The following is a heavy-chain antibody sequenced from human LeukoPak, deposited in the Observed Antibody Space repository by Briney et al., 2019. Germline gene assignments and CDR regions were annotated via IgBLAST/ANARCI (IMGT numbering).Heavy chain of an antibody. CDR3: ARSTGQWKEDAFDI. J-gene: IGHJ3*02. Sequence: SQTLSLTCTVSGGSISSGSYYWGWIRQPPGKGLEWIGSIYYSGSTYYNPSLKSRVTISVDTSKNQFSLKLSSVTAADTAVYYCARSTGQWKEDAFDIWGQGTMVTVSS. CDR1: GGSISSGSYY. D-gene: IGHD1-14*01. CDR2: IYYSGST. V-gene: IGHV4-39*01.